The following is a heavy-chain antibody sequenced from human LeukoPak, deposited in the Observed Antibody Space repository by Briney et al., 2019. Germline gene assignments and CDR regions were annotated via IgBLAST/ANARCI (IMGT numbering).Heavy chain of an antibody. CDR3: ARDLMVRGVLDY. CDR2: IIPIFGTA. CDR1: GGTFSSYA. V-gene: IGHV1-69*13. D-gene: IGHD3-10*01. Sequence: SVKVSCKASGGTFSSYAISWVRQAPGQGLEWMGGIIPIFGTANYAQKFQGRVTITADESTSTAYMELNSLRSEDTAVYYCARDLMVRGVLDYWGQGTLVTVSS. J-gene: IGHJ4*02.